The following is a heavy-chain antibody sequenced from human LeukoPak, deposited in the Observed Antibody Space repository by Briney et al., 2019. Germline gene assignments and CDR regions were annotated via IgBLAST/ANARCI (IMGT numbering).Heavy chain of an antibody. D-gene: IGHD3-22*01. Sequence: QPGGSLRLSCAASGFTFSSYAMSGVRQAPGKGLEWVSTLSGSGGNTYYADSVKGRVTISRDNSKNTLYLQMNSLRAEDTAVYHCAKGSYYYDSADYFDYWGQGTLVTVSS. CDR1: GFTFSSYA. CDR2: LSGSGGNT. V-gene: IGHV3-23*01. CDR3: AKGSYYYDSADYFDY. J-gene: IGHJ4*02.